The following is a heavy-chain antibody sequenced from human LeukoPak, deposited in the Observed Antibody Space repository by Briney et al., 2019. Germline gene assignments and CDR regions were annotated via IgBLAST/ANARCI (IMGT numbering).Heavy chain of an antibody. CDR2: INPNSGGT. D-gene: IGHD3-10*01. V-gene: IGHV1-2*02. CDR3: AGDNYYYGSGSYSSNWFDP. CDR1: GYTFTGYY. J-gene: IGHJ5*02. Sequence: ASVKVSCKASGYTFTGYYMHWVRQAPGQGLEWMGWINPNSGGTNYAQKFQGRVTMTRDTSISTAYMELSRLRSDDTAVYYCAGDNYYYGSGSYSSNWFDPWGQGTLVTVSS.